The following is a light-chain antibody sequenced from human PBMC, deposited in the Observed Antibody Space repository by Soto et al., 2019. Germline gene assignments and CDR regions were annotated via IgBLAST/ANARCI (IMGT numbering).Light chain of an antibody. CDR2: AVS. Sequence: DIQMTQSPSSLSASVGARVTITCRSSQSIFNYLNWYQQKPGKAPEVLIYAVSSLQIGVPSRFAGSGSGTDFTLTITDLRPEDSATYYCQQTYSELVYTFGRGTKLEIK. CDR1: QSIFNY. V-gene: IGKV1-39*01. CDR3: QQTYSELVYT. J-gene: IGKJ2*01.